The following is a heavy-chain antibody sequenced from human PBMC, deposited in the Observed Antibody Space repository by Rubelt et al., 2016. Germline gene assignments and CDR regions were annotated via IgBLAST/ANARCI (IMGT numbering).Heavy chain of an antibody. V-gene: IGHV4-34*01. J-gene: IGHJ4*02. CDR1: GGSFSGYY. D-gene: IGHD6-6*01. CDR3: ARGRVSYSSSSGNCDY. CDR2: INHSGST. Sequence: QVQLQQWGAGLLKPSETLSLTCAVYGGSFSGYYWSWIRQPPGKGLEWIGEINHSGSTNYNPSLKSRVTFSVDTAKNQFSLKRSSVTAADTAVYYCARGRVSYSSSSGNCDYWGQGTLVTVSS.